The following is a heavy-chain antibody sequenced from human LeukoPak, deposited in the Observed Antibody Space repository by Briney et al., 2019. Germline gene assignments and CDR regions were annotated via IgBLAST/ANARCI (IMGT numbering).Heavy chain of an antibody. CDR1: GFTFSSYW. CDR3: ARLRYYGSGRFDAFDI. D-gene: IGHD3-10*01. Sequence: GGSLRLSCAASGFTFSSYWMSWVRQAPGKGLEWVANIKQDGSEKYYVDSVKGRFTISRDNAKNSLYLQMNSLRAEDTAVYYCARLRYYGSGRFDAFDIWGQGTMVTVSS. J-gene: IGHJ3*02. CDR2: IKQDGSEK. V-gene: IGHV3-7*01.